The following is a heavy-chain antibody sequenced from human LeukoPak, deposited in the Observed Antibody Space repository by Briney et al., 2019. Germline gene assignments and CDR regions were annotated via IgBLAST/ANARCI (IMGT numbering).Heavy chain of an antibody. CDR3: ARDPLVYT. Sequence: GGSLRLSCVASGFTFSNYWMHWVRQAPGKGPEWVSRINKDGSITNFADSVKGRFTISRDNAKNTVYLQMNSLRVEDTAVYYCARDPLVYTWGQGSLVTVSS. V-gene: IGHV3-74*01. CDR1: GFTFSNYW. CDR2: INKDGSIT. D-gene: IGHD2-2*02. J-gene: IGHJ4*02.